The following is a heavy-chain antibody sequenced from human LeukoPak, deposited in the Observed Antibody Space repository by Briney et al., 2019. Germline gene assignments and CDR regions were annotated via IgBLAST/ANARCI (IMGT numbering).Heavy chain of an antibody. D-gene: IGHD6-13*01. J-gene: IGHJ6*03. CDR3: AREAIAAAGRLYYMDV. CDR1: GFTFSSYA. CDR2: ISSNGDNT. Sequence: GGSLSLSCAASGFTFSSYAMHWVRQAPGKGLEYVSTISSNGDNTYYANSVKGRFTIPRDNSKNTLYLQMGSLRVEDMAVYYCAREAIAAAGRLYYMDVWGKGTTVTVSS. V-gene: IGHV3-64*01.